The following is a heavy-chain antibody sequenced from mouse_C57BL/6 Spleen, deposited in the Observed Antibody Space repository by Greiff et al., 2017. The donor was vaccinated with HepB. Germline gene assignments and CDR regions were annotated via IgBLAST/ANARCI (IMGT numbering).Heavy chain of an antibody. CDR3: VRRGTTRAMDY. Sequence: QVQLQQSGPELVKPGASVKLSCKASGYTFTSYDIHWVKQRPGQGLEWIGWIYPRDGSTKYNEKFKGKATLTVDTSSSTAYMELHSLTSEDSAVYFCVRRGTTRAMDYWGQGTSVTVSS. V-gene: IGHV1-85*01. CDR1: GYTFTSYD. J-gene: IGHJ4*01. D-gene: IGHD1-1*01. CDR2: IYPRDGST.